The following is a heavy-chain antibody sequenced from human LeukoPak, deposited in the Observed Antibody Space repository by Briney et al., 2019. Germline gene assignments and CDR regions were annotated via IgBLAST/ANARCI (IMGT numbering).Heavy chain of an antibody. D-gene: IGHD4-17*01. CDR3: ARGHSPVTTTVSYFQH. CDR1: GGSFSGYY. J-gene: IGHJ1*01. CDR2: TNHRGST. Sequence: PETLSLTCAVYGGSFSGYYWSWIRQPPGKGLEWIGETNHRGSTNYNPSLKSRVTILVDTSKNQFSLKLSSVTAADTAVYYCARGHSPVTTTVSYFQHWGQGTLVTVSS. V-gene: IGHV4-34*01.